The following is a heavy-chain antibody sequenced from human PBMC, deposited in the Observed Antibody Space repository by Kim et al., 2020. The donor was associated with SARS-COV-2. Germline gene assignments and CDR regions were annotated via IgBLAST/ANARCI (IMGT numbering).Heavy chain of an antibody. V-gene: IGHV3-23*01. D-gene: IGHD2-15*01. CDR3: VKDRYSSGAYGMDV. Sequence: GGSLRLSCAASGFTFSNYSMSWVRQAPGRGLEWVSAISGSGGSTYYADSVKGRFTISRDNSKNTLYLQMNSLIAEDTAVYYCVKDRYSSGAYGMDVWGQGTTVTVSS. CDR1: GFTFSNYS. CDR2: ISGSGGST. J-gene: IGHJ6*02.